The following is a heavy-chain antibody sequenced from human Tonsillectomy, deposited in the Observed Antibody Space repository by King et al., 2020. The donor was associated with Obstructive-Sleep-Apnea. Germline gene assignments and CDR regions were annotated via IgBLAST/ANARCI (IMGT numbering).Heavy chain of an antibody. J-gene: IGHJ5*02. CDR1: GFTFSSYW. D-gene: IGHD6-19*01. Sequence: VQLVESGGGLVQPGGSLRLSCAASGFTFSSYWMSWARQAPGKGLEWGANIKQDGSEKYYVDSVKGRFTNSRDNAKNSLYLQMNSLRAEDTAVYYCAGDDNSGWYQGWFDPWGQGTLVTVSS. CDR3: AGDDNSGWYQGWFDP. CDR2: IKQDGSEK. V-gene: IGHV3-7*01.